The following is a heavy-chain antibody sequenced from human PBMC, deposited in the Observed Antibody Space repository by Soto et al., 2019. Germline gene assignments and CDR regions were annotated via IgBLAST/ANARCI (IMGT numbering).Heavy chain of an antibody. J-gene: IGHJ6*02. Sequence: QVQLVESGGGVAQPGRSLRLFCAASGFTLSSYSLHWVRQSPGKGLEWMAAISSDGTEKHYADSVKGRFTITRDNSKNTLSLQLNSLRTEDTAVYYCARMFGFSYGPANRGMDVWGQGTTVTVSS. V-gene: IGHV3-30*04. D-gene: IGHD5-18*01. CDR3: ARMFGFSYGPANRGMDV. CDR2: ISSDGTEK. CDR1: GFTLSSYS.